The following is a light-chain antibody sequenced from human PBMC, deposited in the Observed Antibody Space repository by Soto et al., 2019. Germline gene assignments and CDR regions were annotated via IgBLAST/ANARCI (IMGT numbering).Light chain of an antibody. V-gene: IGKV3-11*01. CDR1: QSVSSY. CDR2: DAS. CDR3: QQRSNWPLVT. J-gene: IGKJ3*01. Sequence: EIVLTQSPATLSLSPGERATLSCRASQSVSSYLAWYQQKPGQPPRLLIYDASNRATGIPARFSGSGSGTDFTLTISSPETEDFAVYYCQQRSNWPLVTFGPGTRVDV.